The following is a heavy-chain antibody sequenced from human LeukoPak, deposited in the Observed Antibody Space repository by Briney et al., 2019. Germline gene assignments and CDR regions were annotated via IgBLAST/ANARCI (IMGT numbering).Heavy chain of an antibody. V-gene: IGHV4-30-4*01. CDR2: IYYSGST. CDR3: ARDAEGGSGSAWFEP. Sequence: SETLSLTCTVSGGSISSGDYYWSWIRQPPGKGLEWIGYIYYSGSTYYNPSLKSRVTISVDTSKNHFSLKLSSVTAADTAVYYCARDAEGGSGSAWFEPWGQGTLVTVSS. D-gene: IGHD3-10*01. CDR1: GGSISSGDYY. J-gene: IGHJ5*02.